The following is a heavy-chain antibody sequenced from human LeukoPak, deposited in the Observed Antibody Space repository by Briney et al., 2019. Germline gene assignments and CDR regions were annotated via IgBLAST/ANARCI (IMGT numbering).Heavy chain of an antibody. J-gene: IGHJ4*02. Sequence: GGSLRLSCAAPGFTFSSYWMSWVRQAPGKGLEWVANIKQDGSEKYYVDSVKGRFTISRDNAKNSLYLQMNSLRAEDTAVYYCARDSSSDFDYWGQGTLVTVSS. D-gene: IGHD3-22*01. CDR3: ARDSSSDFDY. CDR1: GFTFSSYW. V-gene: IGHV3-7*01. CDR2: IKQDGSEK.